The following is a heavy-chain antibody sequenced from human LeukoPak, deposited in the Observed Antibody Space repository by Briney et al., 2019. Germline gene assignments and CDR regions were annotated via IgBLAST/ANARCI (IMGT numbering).Heavy chain of an antibody. D-gene: IGHD3-22*01. CDR1: GGSISSSSYY. Sequence: SETLSLTCTVSGGSISSSSYYWGWIRQPPGKGLEWIGRIYTSGSTNYNPSLKSRVTMSVDTSKNQFSLKLSSVTAADTAVYYCARVSDSSGYSWNFDYWGQGTLVTVSS. CDR3: ARVSDSSGYSWNFDY. CDR2: IYTSGST. V-gene: IGHV4-39*07. J-gene: IGHJ4*02.